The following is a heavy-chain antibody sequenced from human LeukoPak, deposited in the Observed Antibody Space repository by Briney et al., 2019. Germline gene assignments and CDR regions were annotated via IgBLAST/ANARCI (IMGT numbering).Heavy chain of an antibody. D-gene: IGHD2-21*01. CDR2: IYYSGVT. Sequence: SETLSLTCTVSGASPSSYYWSWIRLSPGKGLEWIGSIYYSGVTNFNPSLKRRLAMSVDTSRNLFSLKLSSLTAADTAVYYCARREGSHYSVDIWGQGTTVAVSS. CDR1: GASPSSYY. V-gene: IGHV4-59*08. J-gene: IGHJ6*02. CDR3: ARREGSHYSVDI.